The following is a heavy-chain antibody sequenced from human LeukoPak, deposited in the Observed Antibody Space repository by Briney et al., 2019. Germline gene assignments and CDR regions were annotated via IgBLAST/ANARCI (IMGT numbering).Heavy chain of an antibody. V-gene: IGHV3-7*03. CDR2: INQEGSDK. D-gene: IGHD2-15*01. Sequence: GGSLRLSCAASGFTFSGYSMSWVRQAPGKGLEWVASINQEGSDKYYVDSVKGRFTISRDNSKNTLYLQMNSLGAEDTAVYYCAKDLHRNIVAVVAATPFDYWGQGTLVTVSS. J-gene: IGHJ4*02. CDR1: GFTFSGYS. CDR3: AKDLHRNIVAVVAATPFDY.